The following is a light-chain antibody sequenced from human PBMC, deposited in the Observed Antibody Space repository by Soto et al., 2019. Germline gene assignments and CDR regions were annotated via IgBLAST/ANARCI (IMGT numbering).Light chain of an antibody. V-gene: IGKV3-20*01. Sequence: EIVLTQSPGTLSLSPGERATLSCRASQSVSNNYLAWYQQKPGQAPRLLIYGASNRATGIPDRFSGSGSGTDFTLTISRLEPEDFAVYYCQQYVRSSWTFGQGTKVEIK. CDR2: GAS. CDR1: QSVSNNY. CDR3: QQYVRSSWT. J-gene: IGKJ1*01.